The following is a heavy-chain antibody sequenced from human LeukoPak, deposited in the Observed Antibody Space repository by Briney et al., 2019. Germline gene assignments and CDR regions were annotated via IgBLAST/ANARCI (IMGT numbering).Heavy chain of an antibody. J-gene: IGHJ4*02. CDR2: ISGSGGST. CDR1: GFTFSSYA. V-gene: IGHV3-23*01. Sequence: SGGSLRLSCAASGFTFSSYAMSWVRQAPGKGLEWVSAISGSGGSTYYADSVKGRFTISRDNSKNTLYLQMNSLRAEDTAVYYCAKVFGYDSSGYYYVGGRYFDYWGQGTLVTVSS. CDR3: AKVFGYDSSGYYYVGGRYFDY. D-gene: IGHD3-22*01.